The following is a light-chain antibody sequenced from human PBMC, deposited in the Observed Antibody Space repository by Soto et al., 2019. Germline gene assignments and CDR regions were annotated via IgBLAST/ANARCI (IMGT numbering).Light chain of an antibody. J-gene: IGKJ3*01. CDR2: GAS. CDR1: QSVSSSY. Sequence: EIVLTQSPGTLSLSPGERATLPCRASQSVSSSYLAWYQQKPGQAPGLLIYGASTRATGIPDRFSGSGSGTDFTLTISRLEPEDFAVYYCQQYGSSPGLFTFGPGTKVDIK. CDR3: QQYGSSPGLFT. V-gene: IGKV3-20*01.